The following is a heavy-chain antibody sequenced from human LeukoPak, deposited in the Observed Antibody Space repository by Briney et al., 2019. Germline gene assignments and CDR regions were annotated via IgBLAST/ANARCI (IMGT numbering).Heavy chain of an antibody. CDR2: INPNSGGT. D-gene: IGHD2-2*01. J-gene: IGHJ4*02. CDR1: GYTFTGYY. V-gene: IGHV1-2*02. Sequence: ASVKVSCKTSGYTFTGYYMHWVRQAPGQGLEWMGWINPNSGGTNYAQKFQGRVTMTEDTSTDTAYMELSSLRSEDTAVYYCARDLDCSSTSCYGNYWGQGTLVTVSS. CDR3: ARDLDCSSTSCYGNY.